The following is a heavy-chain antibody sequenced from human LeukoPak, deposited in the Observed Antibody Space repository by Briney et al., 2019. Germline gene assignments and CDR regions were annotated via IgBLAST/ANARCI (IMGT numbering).Heavy chain of an antibody. CDR3: ARGHLYSSSSGLFYY. CDR1: GFTFSSYA. CDR2: ISYDGSNK. D-gene: IGHD6-6*01. Sequence: GGSLRLSCAASGFTFSSYAMHWVRQAPGKGLEWVAVISYDGSNKYYADSVKGRFTISRDNSKNTLYLQMNSLRAEDTAVYYCARGHLYSSSSGLFYYWGQGTLVTVSS. J-gene: IGHJ4*02. V-gene: IGHV3-30*04.